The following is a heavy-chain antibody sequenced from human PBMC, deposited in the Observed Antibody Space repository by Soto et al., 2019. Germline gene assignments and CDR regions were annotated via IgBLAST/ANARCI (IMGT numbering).Heavy chain of an antibody. D-gene: IGHD2-15*01. CDR2: TGSGTGPG. V-gene: IGHV1-69*06. Sequence: SVKVSCKASGGSLSTNPISWVRQAPGQGLEWMGGTGSGTGPGNHAQKFQGRPTVTADKSTSTVYMELTNLSSEDTAVYYCARRHSGGFFRFFDSWGQGTLVTVSS. J-gene: IGHJ4*02. CDR1: GGSLSTNP. CDR3: ARRHSGGFFRFFDS.